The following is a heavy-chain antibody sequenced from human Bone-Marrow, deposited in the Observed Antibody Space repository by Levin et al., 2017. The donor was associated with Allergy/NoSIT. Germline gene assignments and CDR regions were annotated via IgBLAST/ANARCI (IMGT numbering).Heavy chain of an antibody. J-gene: IGHJ4*02. CDR1: GFTFDDYA. CDR3: AKDKGIAAAGVDY. D-gene: IGHD6-13*01. CDR2: ISWNSGSI. Sequence: PGGSLRLSCAASGFTFDDYAMHWVRQAPGKGLEWVSGISWNSGSIGYADSVKGRFTISRDNAKNSLYLQMNSLRAEDTALYYCAKDKGIAAAGVDYWGQGTLVTVSS. V-gene: IGHV3-9*01.